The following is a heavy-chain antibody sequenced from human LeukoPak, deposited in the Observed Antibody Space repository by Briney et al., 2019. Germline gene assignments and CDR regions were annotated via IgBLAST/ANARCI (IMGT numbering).Heavy chain of an antibody. D-gene: IGHD3-9*01. CDR1: GFTFSGSA. Sequence: GGSLRLSCAASGFTFSGSAMHWVRQASGKGLEWVGRIRSKANSYATAYAASVKGRFTVSRDDSKNTAYLQMNSLKTEDTAVYYCTRLFTRGYDILTGYYRGDYWGQGTLVTVSS. CDR3: TRLFTRGYDILTGYYRGDY. CDR2: IRSKANSYAT. J-gene: IGHJ4*02. V-gene: IGHV3-73*01.